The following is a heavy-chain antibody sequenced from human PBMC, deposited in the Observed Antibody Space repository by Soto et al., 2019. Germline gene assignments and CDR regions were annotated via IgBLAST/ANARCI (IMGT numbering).Heavy chain of an antibody. D-gene: IGHD3-3*01. Sequence: QLHLVQSGAVVKKPGASVTVSCSASGYPVTAYYMHWVRQAPGRGLEGMGGINPATGAAKYTQTSQGRVTMTRDTSTSTVFMELGGLTSEDTAVFYCARGGGVGVAGSAAFDMWGQGTLVTVSS. V-gene: IGHV1-2*02. J-gene: IGHJ3*02. CDR1: GYPVTAYY. CDR2: INPATGAA. CDR3: ARGGGVGVAGSAAFDM.